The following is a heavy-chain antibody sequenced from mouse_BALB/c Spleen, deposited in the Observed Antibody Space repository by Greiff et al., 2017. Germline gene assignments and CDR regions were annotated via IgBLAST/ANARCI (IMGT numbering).Heavy chain of an antibody. CDR1: GYTFTSYY. V-gene: IGHV1S81*02. CDR3: ARSSSGYVDAMDY. J-gene: IGHJ4*01. CDR2: INPSNGGT. D-gene: IGHD3-1*01. Sequence: QVQLQQPGAELVKPGASVKLSCKASGYTFTSYYMYWVKQRPGQGLEWIGGINPSNGGTNFNEKFKSKATLTVDKSSSTAYMQLSSLTSEDSAVYYCARSSSGYVDAMDYWGQGTSVTVSA.